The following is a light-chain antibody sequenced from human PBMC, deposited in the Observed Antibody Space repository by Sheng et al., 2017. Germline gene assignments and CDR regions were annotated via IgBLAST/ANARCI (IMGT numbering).Light chain of an antibody. V-gene: IGLV1-44*01. CDR3: QSYDNSLIGSA. CDR2: TNN. J-gene: IGLJ2*01. Sequence: QSVLTQPPSASGTPGQSVSISCSGSSFNIGDNTVNWYQQLPGTAPKLLIYTNNQRPSGVPDRFSGSKSGTSASLAISGLQSEDEADYFCQSYDNSLIGSAFGGGTKLTVL. CDR1: SFNIGDNT.